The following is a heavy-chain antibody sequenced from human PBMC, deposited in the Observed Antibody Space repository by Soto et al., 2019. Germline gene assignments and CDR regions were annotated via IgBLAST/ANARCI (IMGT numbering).Heavy chain of an antibody. D-gene: IGHD1-26*01. V-gene: IGHV3-30*18. CDR1: GFTFSSYG. CDR2: ISYDGSNK. J-gene: IGHJ4*02. Sequence: QVQLVESGGGVVQPGRSLRLSCAASGFTFSSYGMHWVRQAPGKGLEWVAVISYDGSNKYYADSVKGRFTISRDNSKNTLYLKMNSLRAADTAVYYCAKDPSGSGSYYPSDYWGQGTLVTVSS. CDR3: AKDPSGSGSYYPSDY.